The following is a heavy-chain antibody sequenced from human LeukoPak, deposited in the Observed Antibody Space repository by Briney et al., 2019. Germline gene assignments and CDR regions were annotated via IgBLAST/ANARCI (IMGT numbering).Heavy chain of an antibody. J-gene: IGHJ6*03. D-gene: IGHD6-6*01. CDR1: GFTFSIYS. V-gene: IGHV3-21*01. Sequence: TGGSLRLSCAASGFTFSIYSINWVRQAPGKGLEGGSSISSTGSDIYYADSLKGRFTISRDNAKHSLYLQMNSLRAEDTAVYYCARGSSYSSSSPYYYYMDVWGKGTTVTVSS. CDR3: ARGSSYSSSSPYYYYMDV. CDR2: ISSTGSDI.